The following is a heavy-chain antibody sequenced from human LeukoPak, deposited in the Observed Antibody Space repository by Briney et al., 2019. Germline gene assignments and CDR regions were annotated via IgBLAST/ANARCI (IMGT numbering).Heavy chain of an antibody. CDR3: ARAPTYDFWSGYWHYYGMDV. CDR1: GYTFTSYG. D-gene: IGHD3-3*01. CDR2: ISAYNGNT. J-gene: IGHJ6*02. V-gene: IGHV1-18*01. Sequence: ASVKVSCKASGYTFTSYGISWVRQAPGQGLEWMGWISAYNGNTNYAQKLQGRVTMTTDTSTSAAYVELRSLRSDDTAVYYCARAPTYDFWSGYWHYYGMDVWGQGTTVTVSS.